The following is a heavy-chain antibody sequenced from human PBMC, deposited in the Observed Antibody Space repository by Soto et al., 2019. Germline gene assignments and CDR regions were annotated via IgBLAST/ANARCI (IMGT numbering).Heavy chain of an antibody. CDR3: ARVYPSDTSYGYVGNNWFDP. CDR2: INPRGGST. Sequence: QVQLVQSGAEVKKPGASVKVSCKASGYTFTSYYMHWVRQAPGQGLEWMGIINPRGGSTSYAQKFQDRVTMTWDTSTRAGYMELSSLGSEDTAVYYCARVYPSDTSYGYVGNNWFDPWGQGTLVTVS. J-gene: IGHJ5*02. D-gene: IGHD5-18*01. CDR1: GYTFTSYY. V-gene: IGHV1-46*03.